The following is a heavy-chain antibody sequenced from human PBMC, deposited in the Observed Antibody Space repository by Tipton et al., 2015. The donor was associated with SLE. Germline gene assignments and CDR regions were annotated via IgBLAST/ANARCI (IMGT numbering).Heavy chain of an antibody. CDR3: ARLSTDYADRSGYGYFDH. Sequence: TLSLTCVVSDYSISSTYYWGWIRQPPGKGLEWIGNISHTGTTYYIPSLKSRVTISIDTSKNNFSLKMTAVTAADTAVYYCARLSTDYADRSGYGYFDHWGQGTLVTVSS. J-gene: IGHJ4*02. CDR2: ISHTGTT. CDR1: DYSISSTYY. D-gene: IGHD3-22*01. V-gene: IGHV4-38-2*01.